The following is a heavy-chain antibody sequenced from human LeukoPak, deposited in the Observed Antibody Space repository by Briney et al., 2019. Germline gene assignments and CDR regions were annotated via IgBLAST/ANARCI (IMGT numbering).Heavy chain of an antibody. D-gene: IGHD5-12*01. CDR3: ARDRGYSGYDLPDY. Sequence: PGGSLRLSCAASGFTFSSYGTHWVRQAPGKGLEWVSLIWYDGSNKYYADSVKGRFTISRDNSKNTLYLQMNSLRAEDTAVYYCARDRGYSGYDLPDYWGQGTLVTVSS. CDR2: IWYDGSNK. J-gene: IGHJ4*02. CDR1: GFTFSSYG. V-gene: IGHV3-33*01.